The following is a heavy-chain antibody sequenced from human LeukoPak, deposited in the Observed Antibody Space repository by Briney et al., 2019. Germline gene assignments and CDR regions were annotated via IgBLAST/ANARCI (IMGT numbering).Heavy chain of an antibody. J-gene: IGHJ4*02. D-gene: IGHD6-6*01. CDR2: IIPIFGTA. V-gene: IGHV1-69*13. CDR3: ARSSSIAARPLGY. Sequence: SVKVSCKASGGTFSSYAISWVRQAPGQGLEWMGGIIPIFGTANYAQKFQGRVTITADESTSTAYMELSSLRSEDTAVYYCARSSSIAARPLGYWGQGTLVTVSS. CDR1: GGTFSSYA.